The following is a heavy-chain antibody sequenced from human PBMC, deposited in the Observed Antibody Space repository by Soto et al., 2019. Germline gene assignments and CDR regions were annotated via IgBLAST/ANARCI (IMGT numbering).Heavy chain of an antibody. J-gene: IGHJ3*02. CDR3: ARGGIVGATEFSFDI. Sequence: SVKVSCKASGGTFSSYAISWVRQAPGQGPEWMGGIIPIFGTANYAQKFQGRVTITADESTSTAYMELSSLRSEDTAVYYCARGGIVGATEFSFDIWGRGTMVTVSS. CDR1: GGTFSSYA. CDR2: IIPIFGTA. D-gene: IGHD1-26*01. V-gene: IGHV1-69*13.